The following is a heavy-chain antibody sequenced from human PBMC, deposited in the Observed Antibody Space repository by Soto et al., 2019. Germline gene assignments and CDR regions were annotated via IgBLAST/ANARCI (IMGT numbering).Heavy chain of an antibody. Sequence: SETLSLTCTVSGGSISSYYWSWIRQPPGKGLEWIGYIYYSGSTNYNPSLKSRATISVDTSKNQFSLKLSSVTAADTAVYYCARSAVTTIRFDPWGQGTLVTVSS. CDR3: ARSAVTTIRFDP. CDR2: IYYSGST. J-gene: IGHJ5*02. D-gene: IGHD4-4*01. V-gene: IGHV4-59*01. CDR1: GGSISSYY.